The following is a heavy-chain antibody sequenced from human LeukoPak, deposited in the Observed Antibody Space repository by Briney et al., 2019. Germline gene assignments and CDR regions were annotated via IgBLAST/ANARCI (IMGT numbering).Heavy chain of an antibody. J-gene: IGHJ4*02. D-gene: IGHD5-24*01. Sequence: GGSLRLSCAASGLTFSSYWMHWVRQAPGKGLEWVSGINWNGGSTGYADSVKGRFTISRDNAKNSLYLQMNSLRAEDTALYYCAREMATIIDYWGQGTLVTVSS. V-gene: IGHV3-20*04. CDR3: AREMATIIDY. CDR1: GLTFSSYW. CDR2: INWNGGST.